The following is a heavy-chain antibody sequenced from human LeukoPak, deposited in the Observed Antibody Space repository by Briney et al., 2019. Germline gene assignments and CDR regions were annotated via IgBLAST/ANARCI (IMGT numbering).Heavy chain of an antibody. Sequence: SETLSLTCTVSGGSINTTTYYWGWIRQPPGKGPEWIGSIYYSGSTYYKSSLKSRVTISVDTSKNHFSLKLSSVSAADTAVYYCATMNYYDSRFDYWGQGTLVTVSS. J-gene: IGHJ4*02. V-gene: IGHV4-39*02. D-gene: IGHD3-22*01. CDR3: ATMNYYDSRFDY. CDR2: IYYSGST. CDR1: GGSINTTTYY.